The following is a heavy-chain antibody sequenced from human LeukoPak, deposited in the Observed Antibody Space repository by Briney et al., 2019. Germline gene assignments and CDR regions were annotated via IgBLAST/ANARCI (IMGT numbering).Heavy chain of an antibody. V-gene: IGHV4-39*07. D-gene: IGHD6-6*01. CDR3: AREVRAARQSTRYKDY. CDR1: GGSISSGGSS. J-gene: IGHJ4*02. Sequence: ASETLSLTCTVSGGSISSGGSSWSWIRQPPGKGLEWIGEINHSGSTNYNPSLKSRVTISVDTSKNQFSLKLSSVTAADTAVYYCAREVRAARQSTRYKDYWGQGTLVTVSS. CDR2: INHSGST.